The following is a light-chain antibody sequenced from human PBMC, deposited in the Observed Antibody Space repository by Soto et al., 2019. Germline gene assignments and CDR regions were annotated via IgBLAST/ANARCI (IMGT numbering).Light chain of an antibody. J-gene: IGLJ1*01. CDR3: SSYTIRTTYV. CDR1: SSDVGSSDL. Sequence: QSALTQPASVSGSPGQSITISCTGTSSDVGSSDLVSWYQQHPGKVPELILYGATKRPSGVSNRFSGSKSGNTASLTISGLQAEDEADYYCSSYTIRTTYVLGHGTK. V-gene: IGLV2-14*02. CDR2: GAT.